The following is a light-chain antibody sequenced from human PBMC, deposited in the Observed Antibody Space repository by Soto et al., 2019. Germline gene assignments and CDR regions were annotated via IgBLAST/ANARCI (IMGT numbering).Light chain of an antibody. Sequence: QSALTQPASVSGSPGQSITISCTGTSSDVGGYNYVSWYQHHPGKAPKLMIYDVSNRPSGVSNRFSGSKSGNTASLTISGLQVEDEADYYCSSYTSSSTRVFGTGTKVTVL. CDR3: SSYTSSSTRV. J-gene: IGLJ1*01. CDR1: SSDVGGYNY. CDR2: DVS. V-gene: IGLV2-14*03.